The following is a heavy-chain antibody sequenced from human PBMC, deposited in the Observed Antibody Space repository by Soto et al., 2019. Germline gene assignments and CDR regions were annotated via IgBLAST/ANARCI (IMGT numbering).Heavy chain of an antibody. Sequence: ASVKVSCKASGYTFTGYYMHWVRQAPGQGLEWMGWINPNSGGTNYAQKFQGWVSMTRDTSISTAYKELSRLRSDDTAVYYCARDGRYYDFWSGYQPHHYYYYGMDVWGQGTTVTVSS. CDR3: ARDGRYYDFWSGYQPHHYYYYGMDV. CDR2: INPNSGGT. V-gene: IGHV1-2*04. CDR1: GYTFTGYY. D-gene: IGHD3-3*01. J-gene: IGHJ6*02.